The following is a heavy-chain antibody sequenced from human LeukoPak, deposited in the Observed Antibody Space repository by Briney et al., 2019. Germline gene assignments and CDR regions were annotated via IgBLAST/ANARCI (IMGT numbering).Heavy chain of an antibody. CDR1: GFTFSSYA. CDR2: ISYDGSNK. V-gene: IGHV3-30*04. CDR3: ARAYYSSSWWFDP. J-gene: IGHJ5*02. D-gene: IGHD6-6*01. Sequence: PGGSLRLSCAASGFTFSSYAMHWVRQAPGKGLEWVAVISYDGSNKYYADSVKGRFTISRDNSKNTLYLQMNSLRAEDTAVYYCARAYYSSSWWFDPWGQGTLVTVSS.